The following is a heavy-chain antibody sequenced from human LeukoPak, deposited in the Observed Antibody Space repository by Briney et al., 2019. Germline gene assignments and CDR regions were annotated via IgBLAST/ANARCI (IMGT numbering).Heavy chain of an antibody. CDR2: ISSSSNYI. Sequence: PGGSLRLSCAASGFTFSRYSMNWVRQAPGKGLEWVSSISSSSNYIYYADSLKVRFSISRDNARNSLFLQMNSLRAEDTAVYYCARVAWGSYRSAPEDYWGQGTLVTVSS. V-gene: IGHV3-21*01. CDR1: GFTFSRYS. CDR3: ARVAWGSYRSAPEDY. D-gene: IGHD3-16*02. J-gene: IGHJ4*02.